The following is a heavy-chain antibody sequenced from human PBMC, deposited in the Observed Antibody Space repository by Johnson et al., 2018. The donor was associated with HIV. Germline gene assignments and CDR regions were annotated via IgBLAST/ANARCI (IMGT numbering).Heavy chain of an antibody. CDR2: ISSSGSTI. CDR1: GFTFSDYY. J-gene: IGHJ3*02. D-gene: IGHD3-22*01. CDR3: ARGRKSSGYIDAFDI. Sequence: QVQLVESGGGLVKPGGSLRLSCAASGFTFSDYYMSWIRQAPRKGLAWISYISSSGSTIYYQDSVKGRFPISRDNAKNALYLQRNSLRAEDTAVYYCARGRKSSGYIDAFDIWGQGTMVTVSS. V-gene: IGHV3-11*04.